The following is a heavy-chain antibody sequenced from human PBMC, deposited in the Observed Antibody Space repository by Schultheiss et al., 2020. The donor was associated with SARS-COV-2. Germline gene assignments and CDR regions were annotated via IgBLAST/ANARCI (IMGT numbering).Heavy chain of an antibody. CDR1: GFTFSSYA. CDR3: AKAPYCDYYYGMDV. J-gene: IGHJ6*02. Sequence: GGSLRLSCAASGFTFSSYAMSWVRQAPGKGLEWVSAISGSGGSTYYADSVKGRFTISRDNSKNTLYLQMNSLRAEDTAVYYCAKAPYCDYYYGMDVWGQGTTVTVSS. CDR2: ISGSGGST. D-gene: IGHD1-26*01. V-gene: IGHV3-23*01.